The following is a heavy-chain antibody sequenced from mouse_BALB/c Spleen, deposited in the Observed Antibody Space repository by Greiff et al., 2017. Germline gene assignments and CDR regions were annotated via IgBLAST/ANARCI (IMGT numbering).Heavy chain of an antibody. CDR2: IRLKSDNYAT. CDR1: GFTFSSYW. V-gene: IGHV6-6*02. J-gene: IGHJ4*01. CDR3: TFWWMDY. D-gene: IGHD1-1*02. Sequence: EVKLMESGGGLVQPGGSMKLSCVASGFTFSSYWMSWVRQSPEKGLEWVAEIRLKSDNYATHYAESVKGKFTISRDDSKSRLYLQMNSLRAEDTGIYYCTFWWMDYWGQGTSVTVSS.